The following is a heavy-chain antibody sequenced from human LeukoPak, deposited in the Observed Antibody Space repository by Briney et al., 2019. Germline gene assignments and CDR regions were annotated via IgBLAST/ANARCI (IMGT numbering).Heavy chain of an antibody. CDR1: GYTFTIYG. J-gene: IGHJ6*03. V-gene: IGHV1-18*01. Sequence: ASVTVSFKASGYTFTIYGISWVRQAPGQGLEWMGWISAYNGNTNYARKLQGRVTMTTDTSTSTAYMELRSLRSDDTAVYYCARAELYYYYYMDVWGKGTTVTISS. CDR3: ARAELYYYYYMDV. D-gene: IGHD1-26*01. CDR2: ISAYNGNT.